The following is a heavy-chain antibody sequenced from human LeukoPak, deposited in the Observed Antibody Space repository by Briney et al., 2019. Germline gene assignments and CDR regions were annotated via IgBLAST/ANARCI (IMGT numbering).Heavy chain of an antibody. CDR1: GGTFSSYA. CDR3: ASSLPLWSDYYTAPGAYYYYYGMDV. D-gene: IGHD3-3*01. CDR2: IIPIFGTA. Sequence: GASVKVSCKASGGTFSSYAISWVRQAPGQGLEWMGGIIPIFGTANYAQKFQGRVTITADESTSTAYMELSSLRSEDTAVYYCASSLPLWSDYYTAPGAYYYYYGMDVWGQGTTVTVSS. V-gene: IGHV1-69*13. J-gene: IGHJ6*02.